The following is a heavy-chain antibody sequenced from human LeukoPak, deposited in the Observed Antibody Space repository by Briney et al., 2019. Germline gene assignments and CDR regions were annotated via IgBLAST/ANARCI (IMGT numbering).Heavy chain of an antibody. V-gene: IGHV3-21*01. CDR1: GFTFSSYS. CDR3: AGDPNSGSYELDY. Sequence: GGSLRLSCAASGFTFSSYSMNWVRQAPGKGLEWVSSISSSSSYIYYADSVKGRFTISRDNAKNSLCLQMNSLRAEDTAVYYCAGDPNSGSYELDYWGQGTLVTVSS. D-gene: IGHD1-26*01. J-gene: IGHJ4*02. CDR2: ISSSSSYI.